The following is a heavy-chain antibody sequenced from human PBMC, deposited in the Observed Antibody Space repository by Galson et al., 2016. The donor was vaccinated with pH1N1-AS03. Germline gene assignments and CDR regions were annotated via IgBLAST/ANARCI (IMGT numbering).Heavy chain of an antibody. CDR2: ISHSGNT. Sequence: ETLSLTCAVSGYSISSGFHWAWVRQPPSKGLEWIGTISHSGNTYYNPSLKSRVTMSVDTSKNQFSLKLSSVTAADAAVYYCARFSGSYQFDYWGQGTLVTASS. CDR1: GYSISSGFH. J-gene: IGHJ4*02. V-gene: IGHV4-38-2*01. D-gene: IGHD1-26*01. CDR3: ARFSGSYQFDY.